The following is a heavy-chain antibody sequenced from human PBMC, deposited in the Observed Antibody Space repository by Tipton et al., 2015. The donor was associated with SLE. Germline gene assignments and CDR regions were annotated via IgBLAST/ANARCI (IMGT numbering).Heavy chain of an antibody. CDR1: GFSISSGYY. Sequence: GLVKPSETLSLSCDVSGFSISSGYYWGWIRQPPGKGLEWIGSIYYSGSTYYNPSLKSRVSISVDTSKNQFSLKLSSVTAADTAAYYCARERVCSSTSCYHNWFDPWGQGTLVTVSS. CDR2: IYYSGST. CDR3: ARERVCSSTSCYHNWFDP. D-gene: IGHD2-2*01. V-gene: IGHV4-38-2*02. J-gene: IGHJ5*02.